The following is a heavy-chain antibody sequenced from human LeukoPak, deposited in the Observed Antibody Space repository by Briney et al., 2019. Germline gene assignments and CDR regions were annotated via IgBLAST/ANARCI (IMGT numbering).Heavy chain of an antibody. CDR2: INHSGSI. CDR1: GGSFSGYY. V-gene: IGHV4-34*01. Sequence: SETLSLTCAVYGGSFSGYYWSWIRQPPGKGLEWIGEINHSGSINYNPSLKSRVTISVDTSKNQFSLKLSSVTAADTAVYYCAREGTLGYCSGGSCYGLFDYWGQGTLVTVSS. CDR3: AREGTLGYCSGGSCYGLFDY. J-gene: IGHJ4*02. D-gene: IGHD2-15*01.